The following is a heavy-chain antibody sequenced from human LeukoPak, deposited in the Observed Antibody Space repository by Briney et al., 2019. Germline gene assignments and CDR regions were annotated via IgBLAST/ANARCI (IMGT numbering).Heavy chain of an antibody. D-gene: IGHD6-13*01. CDR1: GFTFVSYT. V-gene: IGHV3-23*01. J-gene: IGHJ4*02. CDR3: ARRTNSWPNFDY. CDR2: ISVSGTST. Sequence: PGGSLRLPCAASGFTFVSYTMNWVRQAPGKGLEWVSGISVSGTSTYYADAVKGRFTISRDNSKNTLYLQMNSLRAEDTAVYYCARRTNSWPNFDYWGQGTLVTVSS.